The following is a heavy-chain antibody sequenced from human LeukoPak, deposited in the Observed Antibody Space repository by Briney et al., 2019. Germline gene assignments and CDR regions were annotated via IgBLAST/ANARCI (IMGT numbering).Heavy chain of an antibody. D-gene: IGHD6-13*01. V-gene: IGHV3-7*01. CDR3: ASRSINWYRGNNWFDP. Sequence: GGSLRLSCAASGFTFSSYWMSWVRQAPGKGLEWVANIKQDGSEKYYVDSVKGRLTISRDNAKKSLYLQMNSLRAEDTAVYYCASRSINWYRGNNWFDPWGQGTLVTVSS. J-gene: IGHJ5*02. CDR2: IKQDGSEK. CDR1: GFTFSSYW.